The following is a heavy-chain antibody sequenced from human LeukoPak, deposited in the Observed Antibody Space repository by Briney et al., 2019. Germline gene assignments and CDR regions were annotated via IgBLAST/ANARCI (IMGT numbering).Heavy chain of an antibody. V-gene: IGHV4-34*01. CDR2: INHSGST. Sequence: KPSETLSLTCAVYGGSFSGYYWSWIRQPPGKGLEWIGEINHSGSTNYNPSLKSRVTISVDTSKNQFSLKLSSVTAADTAVYYCARDRGFTTTPSDYWGQGTLVTVSS. D-gene: IGHD4-17*01. J-gene: IGHJ4*02. CDR1: GGSFSGYY. CDR3: ARDRGFTTTPSDY.